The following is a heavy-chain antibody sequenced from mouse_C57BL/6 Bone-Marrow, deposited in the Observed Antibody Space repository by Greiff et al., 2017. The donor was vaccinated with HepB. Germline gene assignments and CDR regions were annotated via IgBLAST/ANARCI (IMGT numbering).Heavy chain of an antibody. CDR1: GYTFTSYW. CDR2: IGPNSGGT. J-gene: IGHJ1*03. Sequence: VKLLQPGAELVKPGASLKLSCKASGYTFTSYWMPWVKQRPGRGREWIGRIGPNSGGTKYNEKFKSKATLSVDKSSSTAYMELRRLTSEDTAVYFCARGTTVVAPRFDVWGTGTTVTVSS. D-gene: IGHD1-1*01. CDR3: ARGTTVVAPRFDV. V-gene: IGHV1-62-3*01.